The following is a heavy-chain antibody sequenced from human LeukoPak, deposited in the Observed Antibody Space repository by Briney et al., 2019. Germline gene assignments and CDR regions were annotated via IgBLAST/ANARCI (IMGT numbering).Heavy chain of an antibody. Sequence: GGSLRLSCAASGFTFSSYAMHWVRQAPGKGLEWVAVISYDGSNKYYADSVKGRFTISRDNSKNTLYLQMNSLRAEDTAVYYCARDGTDIVDTAMVTAWLDYWGQGTLVTVSS. CDR1: GFTFSSYA. V-gene: IGHV3-30-3*01. J-gene: IGHJ4*02. CDR3: ARDGTDIVDTAMVTAWLDY. D-gene: IGHD5-18*01. CDR2: ISYDGSNK.